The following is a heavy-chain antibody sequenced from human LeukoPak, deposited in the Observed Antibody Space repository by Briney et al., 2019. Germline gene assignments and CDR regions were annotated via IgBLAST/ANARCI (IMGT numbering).Heavy chain of an antibody. CDR3: AKRGVVIRVILVGFYKEAYYFDS. CDR2: MSGSGGGT. V-gene: IGHV3-23*01. D-gene: IGHD3-22*01. Sequence: GGSLRLSCAVSGITLSSYGMSWVRKAPGKGLEWVAGMSGSGGGTNYADSVKGRFTVSRDNSKNTLYLQMKSLRAEDTAVYFCAKRGVVIRVILVGFYKEAYYFDSWGQGALVTVSS. CDR1: GITLSSYG. J-gene: IGHJ4*02.